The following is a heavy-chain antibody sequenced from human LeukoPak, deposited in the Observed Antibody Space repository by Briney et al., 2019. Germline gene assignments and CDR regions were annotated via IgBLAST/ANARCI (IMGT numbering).Heavy chain of an antibody. V-gene: IGHV3-7*02. J-gene: IGHJ4*02. Sequence: GGSLRLSCAASGFTFRRYWMSWARQASGKGLEWVANIKQDGSEKYYVDSVKGRFTISGDNAKNSVYLQMNSLRAEDTAVYYCANNDYLGYWGQGTLVTVSS. D-gene: IGHD5-24*01. CDR2: IKQDGSEK. CDR1: GFTFRRYW. CDR3: ANNDYLGY.